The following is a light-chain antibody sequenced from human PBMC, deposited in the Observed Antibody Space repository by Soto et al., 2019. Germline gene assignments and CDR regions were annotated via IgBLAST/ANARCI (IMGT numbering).Light chain of an antibody. CDR3: ATWDVTLSGPV. Sequence: QSVLTQPPSASGTPGQRVTIACSGNSSNIGSKHVFWYQQLPGSAPKLLLYRNNKRPSGVPDRFSGSKSDTSASLAISGLRSDDEADYYCATWDVTLSGPVFGGGTKLTVL. V-gene: IGLV1-47*01. CDR1: SSNIGSKH. J-gene: IGLJ2*01. CDR2: RNN.